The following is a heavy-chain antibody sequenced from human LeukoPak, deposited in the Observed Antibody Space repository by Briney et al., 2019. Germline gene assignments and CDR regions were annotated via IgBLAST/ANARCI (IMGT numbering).Heavy chain of an antibody. J-gene: IGHJ3*02. CDR1: GYSFTSYW. CDR2: IYPGDSDT. V-gene: IGHV5-51*01. D-gene: IGHD3-22*01. CDR3: ARPSGYYDTSGYYAAFDI. Sequence: GESLKISCKGSGYSFTSYWIGWVRQMPGKGLEWMGIIYPGDSDTRYSPSFQGQVTISADESISTAYLQWSSLKSSDTAMYYCARPSGYYDTSGYYAAFDIWGQGTMVTVSS.